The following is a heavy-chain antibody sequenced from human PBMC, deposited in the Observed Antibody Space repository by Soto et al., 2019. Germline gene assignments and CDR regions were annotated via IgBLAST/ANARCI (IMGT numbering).Heavy chain of an antibody. CDR2: IYPGDSDT. CDR3: ARQRPVLRYFYCFFDAHAS. Sequence: GESLKISCKGSGYSFTSYWIGWVRQMPGKGLEWMGIIYPGDSDTRYSPSFQGQVTISADKSISTSYLQWSSLKASDTAMYYGARQRPVLRYFYCFFDAHASWAQGTTVTVTS. V-gene: IGHV5-51*01. J-gene: IGHJ3*02. CDR1: GYSFTSYW. D-gene: IGHD3-9*01.